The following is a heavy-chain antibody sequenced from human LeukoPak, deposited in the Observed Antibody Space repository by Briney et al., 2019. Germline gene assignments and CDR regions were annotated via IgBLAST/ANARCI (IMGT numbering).Heavy chain of an antibody. V-gene: IGHV4-61*01. CDR2: IYSSGST. CDR3: ARRPTGDPKFDY. Sequence: SETLSLTCAVSGGSISSGNWWSWIRQPPGKGLEWIGYIYSSGSTYYNPSLKSRVTISVDTSKNRFSLKLSTVTAADTAVYYCARRPTGDPKFDYWGQGTLVTVSS. D-gene: IGHD7-27*01. CDR1: GGSISSGNW. J-gene: IGHJ4*02.